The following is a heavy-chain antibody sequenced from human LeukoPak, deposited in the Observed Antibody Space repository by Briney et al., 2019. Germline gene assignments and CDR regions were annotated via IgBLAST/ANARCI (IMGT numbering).Heavy chain of an antibody. D-gene: IGHD6-19*01. CDR1: GGSISSGDYY. CDR2: IYYSGST. CDR3: ARDVGSSGWYGGFTDA. V-gene: IGHV4-30-4*08. J-gene: IGHJ5*02. Sequence: PSQTLSLTCTVSGGSISSGDYYWSWIRQPPGKGLEWIGYIYYSGSTYYNPSLKSRVTISVDTSKNQFSLKLSSVTAADTAVYYCARDVGSSGWYGGFTDAWGQGTLVTVSS.